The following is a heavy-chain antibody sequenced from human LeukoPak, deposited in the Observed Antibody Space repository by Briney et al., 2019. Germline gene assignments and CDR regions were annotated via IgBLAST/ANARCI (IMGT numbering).Heavy chain of an antibody. CDR1: GFTFSSYA. D-gene: IGHD2-2*01. Sequence: GGSLRLSCAASGFTFSSYAMHWVRQAPGKGLEWVAVISYDGSNKYYADSVKGRFTISRDNSKNTLYVQMNSLRAEDTAVYYCAKDADIVVSSYFDYWGQGTLVTVSS. CDR2: ISYDGSNK. V-gene: IGHV3-30*04. J-gene: IGHJ4*02. CDR3: AKDADIVVSSYFDY.